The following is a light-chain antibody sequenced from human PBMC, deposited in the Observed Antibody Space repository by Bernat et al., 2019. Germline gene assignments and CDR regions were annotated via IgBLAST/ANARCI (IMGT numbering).Light chain of an antibody. CDR1: SNDVGNYNL. Sequence: QSALTQPRSVSGSPGQSVTISCTGSSNDVGNYNLVSWYQQHPGKAPKLIIYDVDNRPSGVPDRFSGSKSGNAASLTISGLQADDEADYYCCSYAGTYNWVFGGGTKVTVL. CDR2: DVD. J-gene: IGLJ3*02. CDR3: CSYAGTYNWV. V-gene: IGLV2-11*01.